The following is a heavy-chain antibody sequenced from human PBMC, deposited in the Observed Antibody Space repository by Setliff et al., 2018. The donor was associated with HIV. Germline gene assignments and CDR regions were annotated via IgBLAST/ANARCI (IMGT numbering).Heavy chain of an antibody. CDR2: IFPGDSDT. V-gene: IGHV5-51*01. J-gene: IGHJ6*03. CDR3: ASLRGDYVGQYYYYMDI. CDR1: GFNFNTDW. Sequence: PGESLKIPCTGSGFNFNTDWIVWVRQIPGKGLEWMGSIFPGDSDTRYSPSFQDQVTISVDKSISTAYLQWRSLKASDTAFYYCASLRGDYVGQYYYYMDIWGKGTTVTVSS. D-gene: IGHD4-17*01.